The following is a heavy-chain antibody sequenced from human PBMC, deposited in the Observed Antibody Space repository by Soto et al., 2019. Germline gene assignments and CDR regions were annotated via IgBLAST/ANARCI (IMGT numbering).Heavy chain of an antibody. Sequence: PGESLKISCRGSGYTFTNYWIGWVRQMPGKGLEWMGITYPDDSDVRYSPSFQGQVTISADKSISTAYLQWTTLKASDTAIYFCAKHSHSGSYYWAFDIWGQGTVVTVSS. CDR1: GYTFTNYW. CDR3: AKHSHSGSYYWAFDI. D-gene: IGHD1-26*01. CDR2: TYPDDSDV. J-gene: IGHJ3*02. V-gene: IGHV5-51*01.